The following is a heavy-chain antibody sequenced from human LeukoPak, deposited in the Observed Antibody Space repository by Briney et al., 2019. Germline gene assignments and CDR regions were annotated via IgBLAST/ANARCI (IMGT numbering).Heavy chain of an antibody. CDR2: IIPIFGTA. J-gene: IGHJ6*03. CDR1: GGTFSSYA. CDR3: ARADYDSSGYYFNYYYYMDV. V-gene: IGHV1-69*06. Sequence: ASVKVSCKASGGTFSSYAISWVRQAPGQGLEWMGRIIPIFGTANYAQKFQGRVTITADKSTSTAYMGLSSLRSEDTAVYYCARADYDSSGYYFNYYYYMDVWGKGTTVTVSS. D-gene: IGHD3-22*01.